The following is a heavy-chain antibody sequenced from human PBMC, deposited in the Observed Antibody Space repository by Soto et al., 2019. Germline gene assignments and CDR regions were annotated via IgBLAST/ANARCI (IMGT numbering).Heavy chain of an antibody. CDR3: AKSGPDGFCSGGRCYFDY. V-gene: IGHV3-9*01. CDR2: ISWNSNII. CDR1: GFTFDDYA. J-gene: IGHJ4*02. Sequence: EVQLVESGGGLVQPDRSLRLSCAASGFTFDDYAMHWVRRVPGKGLEWVSSISWNSNIIGYADSVKGRFTISRDNAKNSLYLQMNSLRPEDTALYYCAKSGPDGFCSGGRCYFDYWGQGTLVTVSS. D-gene: IGHD2-15*01.